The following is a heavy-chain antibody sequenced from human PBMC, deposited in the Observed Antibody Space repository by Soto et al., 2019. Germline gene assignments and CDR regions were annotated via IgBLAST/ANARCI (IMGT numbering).Heavy chain of an antibody. CDR2: INHSGST. V-gene: IGHV4-34*01. Sequence: SETLSLTCAVYGGSFSGYYWSWIRQPPGKGLEWIGEINHSGSTNYNPSLKGRVTISVDTSKNQFSLKLSSVTAADTAVYYCARCSTYYYDSSGPTFDYWGQGTLVTVSS. D-gene: IGHD3-22*01. CDR3: ARCSTYYYDSSGPTFDY. J-gene: IGHJ4*02. CDR1: GGSFSGYY.